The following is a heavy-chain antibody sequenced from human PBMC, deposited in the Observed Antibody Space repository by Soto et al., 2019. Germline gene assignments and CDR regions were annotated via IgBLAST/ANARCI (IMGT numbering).Heavy chain of an antibody. Sequence: EVQVVESGGGLVQPGGSLRLSCAASGFIFSSHWFHWARQAPGKGLVWVSRINSDGSSTTYADSVKGRFTISRDNAKNTVYLQMNSLRAEDTAVYYCVRVGAGWAFDIWGQGTMVIVSS. V-gene: IGHV3-74*01. CDR3: VRVGAGWAFDI. CDR2: INSDGSST. J-gene: IGHJ3*02. CDR1: GFIFSSHW. D-gene: IGHD3-3*01.